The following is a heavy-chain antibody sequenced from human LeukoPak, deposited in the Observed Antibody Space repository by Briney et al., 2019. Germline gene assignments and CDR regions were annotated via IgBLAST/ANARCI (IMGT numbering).Heavy chain of an antibody. D-gene: IGHD6-13*01. CDR3: AKERGSSGYFDL. CDR2: ISWNSGSI. V-gene: IGHV3-9*01. CDR1: GFTFDDYA. Sequence: GRSLRLSCAASGFTFDDYAMHWVRQAPGKGLEWVSGISWNSGSIGYADSVKGRFTISRDNAKNSLYLQMNSLRAEDTALYYCAKERGSSGYFDLWGRGTLVTVSS. J-gene: IGHJ2*01.